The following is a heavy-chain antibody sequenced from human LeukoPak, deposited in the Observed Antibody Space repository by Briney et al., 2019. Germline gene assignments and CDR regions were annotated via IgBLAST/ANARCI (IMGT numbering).Heavy chain of an antibody. D-gene: IGHD5-12*01. V-gene: IGHV1-18*01. J-gene: IGHJ4*02. CDR3: ARPKYSGYDGGIDY. CDR2: ISAYNGNT. Sequence: GASVKVSCKASGYTFTSYGISWVRRAPGQGLEWMGWISAYNGNTNYAQKLQGRVTMTTDTSTSTAYMELRSLRSDDTAVYYCARPKYSGYDGGIDYWGQGTLVTVSS. CDR1: GYTFTSYG.